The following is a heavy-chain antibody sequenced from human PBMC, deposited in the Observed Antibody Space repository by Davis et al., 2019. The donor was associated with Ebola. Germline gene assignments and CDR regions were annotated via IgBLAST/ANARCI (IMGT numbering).Heavy chain of an antibody. V-gene: IGHV3-23*01. CDR1: GITFSSYA. J-gene: IGHJ6*03. Sequence: GGSLRLSCAASGITFSSYAMSWVRQAPGKGLEWVSSITGSGGSTNYADSVKGRFTISRDNSKNTLYLQMNSLRVEDTALYYCAFPYCSADSCYSMYSYYYYYMDVWGKGTTVTVSS. D-gene: IGHD2-15*01. CDR3: AFPYCSADSCYSMYSYYYYYMDV. CDR2: ITGSGGST.